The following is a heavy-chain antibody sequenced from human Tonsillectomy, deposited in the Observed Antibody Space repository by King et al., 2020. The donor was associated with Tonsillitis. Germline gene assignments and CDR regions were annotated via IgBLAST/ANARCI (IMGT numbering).Heavy chain of an antibody. J-gene: IGHJ5*02. CDR2: ISYDGSNK. CDR3: ARAGLGYCRVGSCYTFYP. CDR1: GFTFSSYA. Sequence: VQLVESGGGVVQPGRSLRLSCAASGFTFSSYAMHWVRQAPGKGLEWVAVISYDGSNKYYADSVKGRFTISRDNSKNTLYLQMNSLRAEDTAVYYCARAGLGYCRVGSCYTFYPWGQGTLVTVSS. V-gene: IGHV3-30*04. D-gene: IGHD2-15*01.